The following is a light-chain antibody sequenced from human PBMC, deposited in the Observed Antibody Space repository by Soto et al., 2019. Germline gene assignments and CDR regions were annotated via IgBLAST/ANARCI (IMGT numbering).Light chain of an antibody. Sequence: TQSPSTLSASVGDRVTITCRASQSISSWLAWYQQKPGKAPKLLIYAASTLEIGVPSRFSGSGSGTDFTLTISSLQPDDFATYFCQQYNSYSTFGQGTKLEIK. CDR2: AAS. V-gene: IGKV1-5*01. CDR1: QSISSW. J-gene: IGKJ2*01. CDR3: QQYNSYST.